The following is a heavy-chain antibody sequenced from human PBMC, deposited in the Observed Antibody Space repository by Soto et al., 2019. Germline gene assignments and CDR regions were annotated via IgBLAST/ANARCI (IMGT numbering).Heavy chain of an antibody. V-gene: IGHV4-59*01. J-gene: IGHJ4*02. Sequence: SETLSLTCTVSGGSISNYYWTWVRQPPGKGLEWIGYVYYSGSTNYNPSLESRVTISIDTSKNQFSLKMKSVTAADTAVYYCVRDYLLTGFDTWGQGTLVTVSS. CDR2: VYYSGST. D-gene: IGHD3-9*01. CDR3: VRDYLLTGFDT. CDR1: GGSISNYY.